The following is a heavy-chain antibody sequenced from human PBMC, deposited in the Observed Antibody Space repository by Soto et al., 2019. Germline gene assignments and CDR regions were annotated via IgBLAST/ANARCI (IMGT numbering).Heavy chain of an antibody. D-gene: IGHD3-22*01. V-gene: IGHV3-15*01. Sequence: EVQLVESGGGLVKPGGSLRLPCTASGFTFDEAWMTWVRQTPGKGLEWVGRIRTNADGGATDYASPVKGRFTISREYSQITLYLQMNSLKFEDIGVYYCTTGGSYYDGSGVDSSFDFWGQGTLVAVSS. CDR1: GFTFDEAW. CDR2: IRTNADGGAT. J-gene: IGHJ4*02. CDR3: TTGGSYYDGSGVDSSFDF.